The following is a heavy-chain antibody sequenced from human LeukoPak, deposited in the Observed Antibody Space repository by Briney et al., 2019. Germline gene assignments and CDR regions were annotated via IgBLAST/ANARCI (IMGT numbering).Heavy chain of an antibody. CDR2: TSSSSSYI. V-gene: IGHV3-21*01. CDR1: GFTFSSYS. Sequence: GGSLRLSCAASGFTFSSYSMNWVRQAPGKGLEWVSSTSSSSSYIYYADSVKGRFTISRDNAKNSLYLQMNSLRAEDTAVYYCARDVRYGDYLGAFDIWGQGTMVTVSS. CDR3: ARDVRYGDYLGAFDI. J-gene: IGHJ3*02. D-gene: IGHD4-17*01.